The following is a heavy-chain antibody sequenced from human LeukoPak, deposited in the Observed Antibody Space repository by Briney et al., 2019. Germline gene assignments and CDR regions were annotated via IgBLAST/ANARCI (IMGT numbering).Heavy chain of an antibody. D-gene: IGHD3-9*01. CDR1: GGTFSSYA. CDR2: IIPIFGTA. Sequence: ASVKVSCKASGGTFSSYAISWVRQAPGQGLEWMGRIIPIFGTANYAQKFQGRVTIITDESTSTAYMELSSLRSEDTAVYYCARESKPYYDILTGSWRFDPWGQGTLVTVSS. J-gene: IGHJ5*02. CDR3: ARESKPYYDILTGSWRFDP. V-gene: IGHV1-69*05.